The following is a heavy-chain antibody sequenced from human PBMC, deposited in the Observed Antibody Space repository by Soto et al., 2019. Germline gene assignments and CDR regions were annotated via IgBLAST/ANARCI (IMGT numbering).Heavy chain of an antibody. CDR3: VRGTPTPGLDI. J-gene: IGHJ6*02. CDR2: IYSGGST. CDR1: GFTVRDNY. Sequence: GGSLRLSCAASGFTVRDNYMAWVRQAPGKGLDWVSVIYSGGSTYYADSVRGRFSTSRDSTRNSLYLNMDSLRVEDTATYYCVRGTPTPGLDIWGRGTTVTVSS. V-gene: IGHV3-53*01. D-gene: IGHD1-1*01.